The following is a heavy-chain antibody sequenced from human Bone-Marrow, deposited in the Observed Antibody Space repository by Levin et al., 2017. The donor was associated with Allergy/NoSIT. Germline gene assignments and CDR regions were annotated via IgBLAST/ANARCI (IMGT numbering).Heavy chain of an antibody. CDR2: IYYSGST. CDR3: ARDNISGVAAAGSGPIIDY. V-gene: IGHV4-30-4*01. CDR1: GGSISSGDYY. D-gene: IGHD6-13*01. Sequence: SETLSLTCTVSGGSISSGDYYWSWIRQPPGTGLEWIGYIYYSGSTYYNPSLKSRVTISVDTSKNQFSLKLSSVTAADTAVYYCARDNISGVAAAGSGPIIDYWGQGTLVTVSS. J-gene: IGHJ4*02.